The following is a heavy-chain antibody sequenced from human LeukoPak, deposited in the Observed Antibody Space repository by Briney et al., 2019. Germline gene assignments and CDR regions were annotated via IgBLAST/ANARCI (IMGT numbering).Heavy chain of an antibody. D-gene: IGHD1-26*01. Sequence: GGTLRLSCAASGFTFSSYGMSWVRQAPGKGLEWVSAISGNGGSTYYADSVKGRFTISRDNSKNTLYLQMNSLRAEDTAVYYCARGGSYLSAFDIWGQGTMVTVSS. CDR1: GFTFSSYG. V-gene: IGHV3-23*01. CDR3: ARGGSYLSAFDI. CDR2: ISGNGGST. J-gene: IGHJ3*02.